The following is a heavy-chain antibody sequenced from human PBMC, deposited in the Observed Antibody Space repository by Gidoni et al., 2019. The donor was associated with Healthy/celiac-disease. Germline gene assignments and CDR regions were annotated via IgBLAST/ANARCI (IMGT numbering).Heavy chain of an antibody. J-gene: IGHJ4*02. CDR1: GFTFSSYW. Sequence: EVQLVESGGGLVQPGGSLRLSCAASGFTFSSYWMSWVRQAPGKGLEWVANIKQDGSEKYYVDSVKGRFTISRDNAKNSLYLQMNSLRAEDTAVYYCAREMGYYDSSALDRWGQGTLVTVSS. CDR3: AREMGYYDSSALDR. CDR2: IKQDGSEK. V-gene: IGHV3-7*03. D-gene: IGHD3-22*01.